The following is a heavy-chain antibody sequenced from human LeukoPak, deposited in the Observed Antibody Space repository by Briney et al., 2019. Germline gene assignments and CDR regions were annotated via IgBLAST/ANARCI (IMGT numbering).Heavy chain of an antibody. CDR1: GGSISSSSHY. Sequence: PSETLSLTCAVSGGSISSSSHYWGCLRPQPGMGLEWIVSIYYSVSNYSNPSLGGRVTISVDTSKNQFSLKVSTVTAADTPEYYCARRGASSSEEYWGQGTLVIVSS. J-gene: IGHJ4*02. V-gene: IGHV4-39*01. CDR3: ARRGASSSEEY. D-gene: IGHD6-6*01. CDR2: IYYSVSN.